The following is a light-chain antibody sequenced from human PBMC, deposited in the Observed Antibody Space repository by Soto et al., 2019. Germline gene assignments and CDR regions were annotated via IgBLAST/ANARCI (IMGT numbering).Light chain of an antibody. V-gene: IGKV3-20*01. CDR3: QQYDSSRLT. CDR2: GAS. CDR1: QSVSSGY. Sequence: PGERATLPCRASQSVSSGYLAGYQQKPGQAPRLLIYGASSRATGIPDRFSGSGSGTDFTLTISRLDPEAFAVYYCQQYDSSRLTFGGGTKVDIK. J-gene: IGKJ4*01.